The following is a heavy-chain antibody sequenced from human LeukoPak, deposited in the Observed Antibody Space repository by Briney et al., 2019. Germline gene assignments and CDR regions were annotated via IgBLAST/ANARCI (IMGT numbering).Heavy chain of an antibody. CDR1: GYTFTGYY. V-gene: IGHV1-2*03. J-gene: IGHJ4*02. CDR2: INPNSGGT. Sequence: LVASVKVSCKASGYTFTGYYMHWVRQAPGQGLEWVGWINPNSGGTNYAQKFQGRVTMTRDTSISTAYMELSRLRSDDTAVYYCARDMSDSGYDQNDYWGQGTLVTVSS. CDR3: ARDMSDSGYDQNDY. D-gene: IGHD5-12*01.